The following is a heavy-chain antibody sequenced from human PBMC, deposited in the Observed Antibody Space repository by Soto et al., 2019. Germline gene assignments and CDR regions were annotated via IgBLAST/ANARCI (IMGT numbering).Heavy chain of an antibody. D-gene: IGHD3-10*01. J-gene: IGHJ6*02. V-gene: IGHV3-21*01. CDR2: ISSSNGNI. Sequence: EVQLVESGGGLVKPGGSLRLSCAASGFTFASYSMNWVRQAPGKGLEWGSSISSSNGNIYYGDSVKGRFTISRDNAKNTLYLQMNSLRAEDTAVYDCAKVRKLWFGADRMDVWGQGTTVTVSS. CDR3: AKVRKLWFGADRMDV. CDR1: GFTFASYS.